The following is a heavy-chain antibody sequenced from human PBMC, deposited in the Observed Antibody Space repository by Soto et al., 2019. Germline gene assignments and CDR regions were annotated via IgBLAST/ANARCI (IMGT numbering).Heavy chain of an antibody. J-gene: IGHJ6*02. V-gene: IGHV1-3*01. CDR2: INAGNGNT. CDR3: ARGIAESAARGLDV. CDR1: GYTFTSYA. D-gene: IGHD6-13*01. Sequence: ASVKVSCKASGYTFTSYAMHWGRQAPGQRLEWMGWINAGNGNTKYSQKFQGRVTITRDTSASTAYMELSSLRSEDTAVYYCARGIAESAARGLDVSGQGTTFTVSS.